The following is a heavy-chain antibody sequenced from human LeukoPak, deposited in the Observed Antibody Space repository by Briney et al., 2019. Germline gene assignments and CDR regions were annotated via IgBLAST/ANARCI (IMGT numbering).Heavy chain of an antibody. D-gene: IGHD6-19*01. CDR2: IYTSGST. CDR1: GGSISSYY. CDR3: ARDPSNPYSSGWYYFDY. J-gene: IGHJ4*02. V-gene: IGHV4-4*07. Sequence: PSETLSLTCTVSGGSISSYYWSWIRQPAGKGLEWIGRIYTSGSTNYNPSLKSRVTMLVDTSKNQFSLKLSSVTAADTAVYYCARDPSNPYSSGWYYFDYWGQGTLVTVSS.